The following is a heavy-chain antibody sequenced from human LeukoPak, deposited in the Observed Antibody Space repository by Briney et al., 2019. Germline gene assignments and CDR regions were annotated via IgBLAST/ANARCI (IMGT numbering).Heavy chain of an antibody. CDR2: IIPIFGTA. CDR3: ARDSSGWSLGAFDY. D-gene: IGHD6-19*01. Sequence: ASVKVSCKASGGTFISYAISWVRQAPGQGLEWRGGIIPIFGTANYAQKFQGRVTITADESTSTAHMELSSLRSEDTAVYYCARDSSGWSLGAFDYWGQGPLVTVSA. J-gene: IGHJ4*02. CDR1: GGTFISYA. V-gene: IGHV1-69*13.